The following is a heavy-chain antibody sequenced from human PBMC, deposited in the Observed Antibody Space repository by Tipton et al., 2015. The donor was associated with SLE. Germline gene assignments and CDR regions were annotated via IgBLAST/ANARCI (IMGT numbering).Heavy chain of an antibody. J-gene: IGHJ5*01. CDR2: VHYSGRT. V-gene: IGHV4-39*07. D-gene: IGHD4-11*01. Sequence: TLSLTCTVSDGYITSRNYFWGWVRQPPGRGLEWIGNVHYSGRTDYNPSLKSRVTMSVDTSMNQFSLKLSSVTAADTAVYYCARDNSSSWYDSWGQGTLVTVSS. CDR1: DGYITSRNYF. CDR3: ARDNSSSWYDS.